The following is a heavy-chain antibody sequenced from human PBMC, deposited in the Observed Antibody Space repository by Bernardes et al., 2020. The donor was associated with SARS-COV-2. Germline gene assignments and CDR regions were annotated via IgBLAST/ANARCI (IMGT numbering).Heavy chain of an antibody. J-gene: IGHJ6*02. V-gene: IGHV3-64*01. CDR3: ARVGTAARRDYYYYDLDV. Sequence: GGSLRLCCVASGFTFSSYAMNWVRQAPAKGLEYVSVISSNGHSTYYANSVKGRFTISRDNSKNTLYLQMGSLRPEDTAVYFCARVGTAARRDYYYYDLDVWGQGTTVTVSS. CDR1: GFTFSSYA. D-gene: IGHD2-21*02. CDR2: ISSNGHST.